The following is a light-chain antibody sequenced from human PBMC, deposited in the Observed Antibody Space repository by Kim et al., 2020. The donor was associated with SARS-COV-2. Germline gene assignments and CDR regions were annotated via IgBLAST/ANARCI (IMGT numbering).Light chain of an antibody. CDR3: MQAIQTPRT. CDR1: QSLLHSNGYNY. J-gene: IGKJ3*01. Sequence: DIVMTQSPLSLPVTPGEPASISCRSSQSLLHSNGYNYLDWYLQKPGQSPQLLIYLGSNRASGVPDRFSGSGSGTDFTLKISRVEGEYVGVYYCMQAIQTPRTFGPGTKVDIK. V-gene: IGKV2-28*01. CDR2: LGS.